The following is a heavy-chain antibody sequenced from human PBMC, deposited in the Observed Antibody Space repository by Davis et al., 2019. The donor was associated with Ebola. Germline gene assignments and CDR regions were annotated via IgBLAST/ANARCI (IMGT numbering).Heavy chain of an antibody. CDR2: IIPLFGTP. CDR1: GGTFSTYA. D-gene: IGHD3-10*01. J-gene: IGHJ4*02. CDR3: ASAGSGNFYFDH. Sequence: SVKVSCKASGGTFSTYAVSWVRQAPGQGLEWMGGIIPLFGTPNYAQRFQGRVTITADKSTSTAYMEVNSLRSEDTAVYYCASAGSGNFYFDHWGQGTLVTVSS. V-gene: IGHV1-69*06.